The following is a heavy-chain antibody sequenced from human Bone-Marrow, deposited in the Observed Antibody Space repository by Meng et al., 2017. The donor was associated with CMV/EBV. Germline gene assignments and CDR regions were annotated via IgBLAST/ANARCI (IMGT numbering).Heavy chain of an antibody. CDR1: GFTFDDYA. V-gene: IGHV3-30-3*01. Sequence: GGSLRLSCAASGFTFDDYAMHWVRQAPGKGLEWVAVISYDGSNKYYADSVKGRFTISRDNSKNTLYLQMNSLRAEDTAVYYCARYVAAAAPYYYYGMDVWGQGTTVTVSS. CDR3: ARYVAAAAPYYYYGMDV. J-gene: IGHJ6*02. D-gene: IGHD6-13*01. CDR2: ISYDGSNK.